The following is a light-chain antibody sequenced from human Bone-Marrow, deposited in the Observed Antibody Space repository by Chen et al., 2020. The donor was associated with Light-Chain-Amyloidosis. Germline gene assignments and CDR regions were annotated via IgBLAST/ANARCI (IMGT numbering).Light chain of an antibody. J-gene: IGLJ1*01. CDR1: SSDVGGDNH. CDR3: SSYTITNTLV. CDR2: EVT. Sequence: QSALTQPASVSGSPGQSITISCTGTSSDVGGDNHVSWYQQHPDKAPKLMIYEVTNRPSWVPARFSRSKSDNTASLTISGLQTAAEADYFCSSYTITNTLVFGSGTRVTVL. V-gene: IGLV2-14*01.